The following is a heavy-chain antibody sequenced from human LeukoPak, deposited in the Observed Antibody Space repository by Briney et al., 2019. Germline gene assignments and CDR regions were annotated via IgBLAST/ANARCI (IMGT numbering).Heavy chain of an antibody. D-gene: IGHD3-10*01. CDR2: ISGSGGST. CDR3: AKEVWVRVPRGYFDY. J-gene: IGHJ4*02. V-gene: IGHV3-23*01. CDR1: GLTFNSYA. Sequence: GGSLRLSCAASGLTFNSYAMSWVRQAPGKGLEWVSAISGSGGSTYYADSVKGRFTISRDNSKNTLYLQMNSLRAEDTAVYYCAKEVWVRVPRGYFDYWGQGTLVTVSS.